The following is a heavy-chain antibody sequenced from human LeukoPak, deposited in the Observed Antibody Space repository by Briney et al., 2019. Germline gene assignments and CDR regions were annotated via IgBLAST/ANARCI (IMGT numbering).Heavy chain of an antibody. CDR3: ARDLTMVREYYYYGMDV. V-gene: IGHV3-48*03. CDR2: ISSGGSTI. CDR1: GFTFSRYE. D-gene: IGHD3-10*01. J-gene: IGHJ6*04. Sequence: GGSLRLSWAASGFTFSRYEMNWVRQAPGKGLEWVSYISSGGSTIYYADSVKGRFTISRDNAKNSLYLQMNSLRAEDTAVYYCARDLTMVREYYYYGMDVWGKGTTVTVSS.